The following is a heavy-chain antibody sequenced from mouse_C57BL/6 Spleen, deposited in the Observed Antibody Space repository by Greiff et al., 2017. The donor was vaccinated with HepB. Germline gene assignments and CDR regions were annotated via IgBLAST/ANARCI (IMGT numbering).Heavy chain of an antibody. CDR2: ISSGSSTI. CDR1: GFTFSDYG. CDR3: ARPGSNYVGFAY. Sequence: EVKLMESGGGLVKPGGSLKLSCAASGFTFSDYGMHWVRQAPEKGLEWVAYISSGSSTIYYADTVKGRFTIARDNAKNTLFLQMTSLRSEDTAMYYCARPGSNYVGFAYWGQGTLVTVSA. J-gene: IGHJ3*01. D-gene: IGHD2-5*01. V-gene: IGHV5-17*01.